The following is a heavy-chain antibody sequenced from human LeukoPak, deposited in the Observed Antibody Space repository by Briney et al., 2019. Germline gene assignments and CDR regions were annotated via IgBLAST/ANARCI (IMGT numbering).Heavy chain of an antibody. D-gene: IGHD3-10*01. Sequence: SETLSLTCSVSGGSVNNYYWDWIRQPPGKGLDWIGYIYYGGSTNYNPSLKSRVTISVDTSKNQFSLKLRSVTAADTAVYYCARGTIGSYTYWGQGTLVTVSS. J-gene: IGHJ4*02. CDR2: IYYGGST. CDR3: ARGTIGSYTY. V-gene: IGHV4-59*02. CDR1: GGSVNNYY.